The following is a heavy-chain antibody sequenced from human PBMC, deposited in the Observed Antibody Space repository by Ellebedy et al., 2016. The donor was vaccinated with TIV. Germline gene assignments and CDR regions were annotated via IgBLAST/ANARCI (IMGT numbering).Heavy chain of an antibody. CDR2: ISGSGGST. D-gene: IGHD2-15*01. CDR3: AKAPDFRYCSGGSCPFDY. V-gene: IGHV3-23*01. CDR1: GFTFGSYA. Sequence: PGGSLRLSCAASGFTFGSYAMHWVRQAPGKGLEWVSAISGSGGSTYYADSVKGRFTISRDNSKNTLYLQMNSLRAEDTAVYYCAKAPDFRYCSGGSCPFDYWGQGTLVTVSS. J-gene: IGHJ4*02.